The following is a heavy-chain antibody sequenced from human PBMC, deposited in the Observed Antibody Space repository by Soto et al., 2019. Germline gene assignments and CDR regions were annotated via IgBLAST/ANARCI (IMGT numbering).Heavy chain of an antibody. Sequence: SETLSLTCTVSGGSISSGDYYWSWIRQPPGKGLGWIGYIYYSGSTYYNPSLKSRVTISVDTSKNQFSLKLSSVTAADTAVYYCARASASAYYYYYYGMDVWGQGTTVTVSS. CDR1: GGSISSGDYY. J-gene: IGHJ6*02. CDR3: ARASASAYYYYYYGMDV. CDR2: IYYSGST. V-gene: IGHV4-30-4*01.